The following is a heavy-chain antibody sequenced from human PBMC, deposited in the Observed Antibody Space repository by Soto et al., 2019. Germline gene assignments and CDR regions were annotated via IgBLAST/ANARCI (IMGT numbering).Heavy chain of an antibody. Sequence: TLSLTCTVSGGSIGRGGYYCSGILQHPGKGLEWIGYIYYSGSTSSNPSLKSRVTISADTSKHQYSLRLTSVTAADSAVYYCASYHFLDLWTGSRHYTGVCGRGTPVTLSS. D-gene: IGHD3-9*01. V-gene: IGHV4-31*03. CDR1: GGSIGRGGYY. CDR2: IYYSGST. CDR3: ASYHFLDLWTGSRHYTGV. J-gene: IGHJ6*03.